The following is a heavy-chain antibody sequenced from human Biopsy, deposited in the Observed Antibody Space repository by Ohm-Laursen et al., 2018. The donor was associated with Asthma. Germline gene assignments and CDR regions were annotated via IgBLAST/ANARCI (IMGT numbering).Heavy chain of an antibody. D-gene: IGHD6-19*01. Sequence: SETLSLTWTVSGGSINNFYWSWIRQPPGKGLESIGHVYYSGSTNYNPSLESRVTISLDASKNEFSLRLTYVTAADTAQYYCVRQSGYRSGWPKLLFVYYGMDVWGPGTTVTVSS. CDR3: VRQSGYRSGWPKLLFVYYGMDV. CDR2: VYYSGST. J-gene: IGHJ6*02. CDR1: GGSINNFY. V-gene: IGHV4-59*08.